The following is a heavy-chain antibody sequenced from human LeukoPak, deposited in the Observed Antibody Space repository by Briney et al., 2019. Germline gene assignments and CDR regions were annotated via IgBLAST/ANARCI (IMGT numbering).Heavy chain of an antibody. D-gene: IGHD6-19*01. CDR2: IYYSGST. CDR1: GGSMSSSSYY. CDR3: ARRGSGWDKVHWFDP. J-gene: IGHJ5*02. V-gene: IGHV4-39*01. Sequence: SETLSLTCTVSGGSMSSSSYYWGWIRQPPGKGLEWIGSIYYSGSTYYNPSLKSRVTISVDTSKNQFSLKLSSVTAADTAVYYCARRGSGWDKVHWFDPWGQGTLVTVSS.